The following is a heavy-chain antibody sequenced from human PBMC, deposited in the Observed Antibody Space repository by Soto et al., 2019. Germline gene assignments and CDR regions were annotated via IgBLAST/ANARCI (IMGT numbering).Heavy chain of an antibody. D-gene: IGHD2-21*01. CDR2: ITTSSAYI. V-gene: IGHV3-21*01. Sequence: EVQLVESGGGLVKPGGSLRLSCAASGFTFNTYDMNWVRQAPGKGLEWVSSITTSSAYIYYADSLKGRITISRDNAKKSLFLQMNSLRAEDTAVYYCVRSGTARLLRHSWFDTWGQGTVVTVSS. J-gene: IGHJ5*02. CDR1: GFTFNTYD. CDR3: VRSGTARLLRHSWFDT.